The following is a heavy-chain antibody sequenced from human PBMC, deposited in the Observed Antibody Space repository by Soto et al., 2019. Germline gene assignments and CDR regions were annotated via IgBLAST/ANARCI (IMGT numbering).Heavy chain of an antibody. V-gene: IGHV3-53*04. Sequence: PRGSLRLSCAASGFTVSSNYMSWVRQAPGKGLEWVSVIYSGGSTYYADSVKGRFTISRHNSKNTLYLQMNSLRAEDMAVYYCASPPMDSPYYYYYIDVWGKGTTVTVSS. D-gene: IGHD2-2*03. CDR3: ASPPMDSPYYYYYIDV. CDR1: GFTVSSNY. CDR2: IYSGGST. J-gene: IGHJ6*03.